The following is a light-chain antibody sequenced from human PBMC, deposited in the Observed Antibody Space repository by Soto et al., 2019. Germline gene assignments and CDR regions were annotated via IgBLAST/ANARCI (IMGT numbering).Light chain of an antibody. Sequence: DIQMTQSPSSVSASVGDRVTITCRASQDISSWLAWYQQKPGKAPKIMIYAASSLQGGVPSRFSGSGSGTEFTLTISSLQPADFATDYCQQASSFPPTFGQGTRLDIK. CDR2: AAS. J-gene: IGKJ5*01. V-gene: IGKV1-12*01. CDR1: QDISSW. CDR3: QQASSFPPT.